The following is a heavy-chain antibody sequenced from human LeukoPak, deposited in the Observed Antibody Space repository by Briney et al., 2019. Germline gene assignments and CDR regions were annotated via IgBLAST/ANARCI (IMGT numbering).Heavy chain of an antibody. J-gene: IGHJ5*02. Sequence: SETLSLTCTVSGGSISSYYWSWIRQPAGKGLEWIGRIYTSGSTNYNPSLKSRVTMSVDTSKNQFSLKLSSVTAADTAVYYCARDGHLGYCSSTGCSNWFDPWGQGTLVTVSS. CDR1: GGSISSYY. CDR2: IYTSGST. V-gene: IGHV4-4*07. CDR3: ARDGHLGYCSSTGCSNWFDP. D-gene: IGHD2-2*01.